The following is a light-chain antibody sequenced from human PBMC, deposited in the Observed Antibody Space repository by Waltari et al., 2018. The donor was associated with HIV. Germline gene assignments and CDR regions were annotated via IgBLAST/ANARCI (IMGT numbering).Light chain of an antibody. J-gene: IGKJ4*01. CDR1: QSVSSSY. Sequence: EIVLTQSPGTLSLSPGERAILSCRATQSVSSSYLAWYQQKPGQAPRLLIHGASNRATGIADRFRASGSGTDFTLTISRLEPEDFAVYYCQQYDTSSLTFGGGTKVEIK. CDR2: GAS. V-gene: IGKV3-20*01. CDR3: QQYDTSSLT.